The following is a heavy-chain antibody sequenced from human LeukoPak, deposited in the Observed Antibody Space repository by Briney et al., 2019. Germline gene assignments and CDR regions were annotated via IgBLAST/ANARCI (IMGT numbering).Heavy chain of an antibody. CDR2: ISNSGST. D-gene: IGHD4-17*01. V-gene: IGHV4-31*03. Sequence: PSQTLSLTCTVSGGSIRSGGHYWTWIRHHPGKGLEWIGDISNSGSTYYNPSLKSRVTISVDTSKNQFSLKLSSVTAADTAVYYCARESTVTSDGASDIWGQGIMVTVSS. CDR1: GGSIRSGGHY. J-gene: IGHJ3*02. CDR3: ARESTVTSDGASDI.